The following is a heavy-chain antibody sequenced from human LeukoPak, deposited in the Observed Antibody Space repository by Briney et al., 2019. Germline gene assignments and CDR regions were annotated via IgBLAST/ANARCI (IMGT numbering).Heavy chain of an antibody. CDR2: INPKTGAA. J-gene: IGHJ4*02. CDR1: GYIFSDYY. D-gene: IGHD2-15*01. CDR3: ARGAQAETSPLDY. V-gene: IGHV1-2*02. Sequence: ASVKVSCKASGYIFSDYYMHWVRQAPGQGLEWLGWINPKTGAADYAQQFRGRITMTRDTSINTDYMEMKRVTSDDTAVYYCARGAQAETSPLDYWGQGTLVTVSS.